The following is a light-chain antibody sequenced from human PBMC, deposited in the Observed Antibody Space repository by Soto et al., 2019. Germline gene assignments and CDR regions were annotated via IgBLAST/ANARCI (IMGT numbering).Light chain of an antibody. CDR2: DVS. J-gene: IGLJ2*01. V-gene: IGLV2-14*01. CDR1: SSDVGGYNY. CDR3: SSYTSSSTLV. Sequence: QSALTQPASVSGSPGQSITISCTGTSSDVGGYNYVSWYQQHPVKATKLMIYDVSNRPSGVANRFSGSKSGNTASLTISGLQAEDEDDYYCSSYTSSSTLVFGGGTKLTVL.